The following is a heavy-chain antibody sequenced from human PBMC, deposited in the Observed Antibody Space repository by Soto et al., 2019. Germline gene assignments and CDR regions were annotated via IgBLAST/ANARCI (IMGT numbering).Heavy chain of an antibody. V-gene: IGHV6-1*01. CDR3: ARAKEYTSSSGMDV. Sequence: PSQTLSLTCAISGDTVSSDSAAWNWIRQSPSRGLEWLGRTYYRSKWYSDYAVSMKSRISISPDTSKNQFSLQLNSVTPEDTAVYYCARAKEYTSSSGMDVWGQGTTVTAP. CDR1: GDTVSSDSAA. D-gene: IGHD6-6*01. CDR2: TYYRSKWYS. J-gene: IGHJ6*02.